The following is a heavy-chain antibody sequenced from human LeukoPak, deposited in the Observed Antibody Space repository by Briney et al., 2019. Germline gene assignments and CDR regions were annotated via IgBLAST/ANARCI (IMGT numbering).Heavy chain of an antibody. V-gene: IGHV4-38-2*01. Sequence: SETLSLTCAVSGYSINSGYCWGWIRQPPGKGLEWIGGIDHSGNTHYNPSLKNRVTISADTSKNEFSLKLSSVTAADTAVYYCARHVYYGSGSYRGGFDYWGQGTLVTVSS. D-gene: IGHD3-10*01. J-gene: IGHJ4*02. CDR2: IDHSGNT. CDR1: GYSINSGYC. CDR3: ARHVYYGSGSYRGGFDY.